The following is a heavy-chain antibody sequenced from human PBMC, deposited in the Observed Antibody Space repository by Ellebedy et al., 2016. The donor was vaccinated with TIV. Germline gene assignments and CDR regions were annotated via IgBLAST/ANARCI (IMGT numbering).Heavy chain of an antibody. CDR2: IRSSTNSI. CDR1: GFTFSSYA. D-gene: IGHD1-26*01. Sequence: GGSLRLXXAASGFTFSSYAMSWVRQAPGKGLEWIAFIRSSTNSISYADSVKGRFTISRDDAENSLYLQMNSLRDEDTAVYYCARGGAGFDSMNRELSFDSWGQGTLVTVSS. CDR3: ARGGAGFDSMNRELSFDS. V-gene: IGHV3-48*02. J-gene: IGHJ4*02.